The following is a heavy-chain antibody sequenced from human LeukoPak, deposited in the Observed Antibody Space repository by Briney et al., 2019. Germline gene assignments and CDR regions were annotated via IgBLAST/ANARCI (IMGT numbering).Heavy chain of an antibody. D-gene: IGHD2-8*01. J-gene: IGHJ4*02. Sequence: GGSLRLSCAASRFTFSSYAMHWVRQAPGKGLEWVAVISYDGSNKYYADSVKGRFTISRDNSKYTLYLQMNSLRAEDTAVYYCARQKGYCTNGVCSYYFDYWGQGTLVTVSS. CDR2: ISYDGSNK. V-gene: IGHV3-30*04. CDR3: ARQKGYCTNGVCSYYFDY. CDR1: RFTFSSYA.